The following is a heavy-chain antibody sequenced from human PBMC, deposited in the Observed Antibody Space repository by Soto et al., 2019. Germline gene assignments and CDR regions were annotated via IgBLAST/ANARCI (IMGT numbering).Heavy chain of an antibody. CDR2: IWYDGSNK. CDR1: GFTFSSYG. J-gene: IGHJ6*02. Sequence: PGGSLRLSCAASGFTFSSYGMHWVRQAPGKGLEWVAVIWYDGSNKYYADSVKGRFTISRDNSKNTLYLQMNSLRAEDTAVYYCARVIFRRYYYYYGMDVWRQGPRSPSP. D-gene: IGHD2-21*01. V-gene: IGHV3-33*01. CDR3: ARVIFRRYYYYYGMDV.